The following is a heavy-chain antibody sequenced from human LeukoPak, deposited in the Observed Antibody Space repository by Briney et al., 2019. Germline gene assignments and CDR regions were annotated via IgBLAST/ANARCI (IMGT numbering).Heavy chain of an antibody. V-gene: IGHV3-15*01. CDR1: GFTFSNAW. CDR3: TTGGVVQPGEWFAFDI. Sequence: TSGGSLRLSCAASGFTFSNAWMSWVRQAPGKGLEWVGRIKSKTDGGTTDYAAPVKGRFTISRDDSKNTLYLQMNSLKTEDTAVYYCTTGGVVQPGEWFAFDIWGQGTMVTVSS. CDR2: IKSKTDGGTT. J-gene: IGHJ3*02. D-gene: IGHD1-14*01.